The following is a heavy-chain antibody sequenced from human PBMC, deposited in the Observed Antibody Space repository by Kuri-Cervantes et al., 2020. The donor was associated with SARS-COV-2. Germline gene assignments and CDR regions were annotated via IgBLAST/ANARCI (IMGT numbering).Heavy chain of an antibody. CDR2: ISAYNCNT. CDR1: GYTFTSYG. V-gene: IGHV1-18*01. Sequence: ASVKVSCKASGYTFTSYGISWVRQAPGQGLEWMGWISAYNCNTNYVQKLQGRVTMTTDTSTSTVYMELRSLRSDDTAVYYCARDPMSVYIVATTDKAFDIWGQGTMVTVSS. CDR3: ARDPMSVYIVATTDKAFDI. D-gene: IGHD5-12*01. J-gene: IGHJ3*02.